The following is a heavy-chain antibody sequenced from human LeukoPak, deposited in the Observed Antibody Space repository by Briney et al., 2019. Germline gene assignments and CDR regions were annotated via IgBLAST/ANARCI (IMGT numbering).Heavy chain of an antibody. J-gene: IGHJ6*02. Sequence: GGSLRLSCAASGFTFSSYAMHWVRQAPGKGLELVAVISYDGSNKYYADSVKGRFTISRDNSKNTLYLQMNSLRAEDTAVYYCARDVEAVAGTEETQYYYYGMDVWGQGTTVTVSS. CDR2: ISYDGSNK. CDR1: GFTFSSYA. CDR3: ARDVEAVAGTEETQYYYYGMDV. D-gene: IGHD6-19*01. V-gene: IGHV3-30-3*01.